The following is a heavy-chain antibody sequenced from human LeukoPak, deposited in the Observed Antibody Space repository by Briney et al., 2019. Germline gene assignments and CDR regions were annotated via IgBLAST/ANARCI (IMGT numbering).Heavy chain of an antibody. CDR1: GFTFSSYA. CDR3: ARDHAFDI. J-gene: IGHJ3*02. V-gene: IGHV3-30*04. CDR2: ISYDGSNK. Sequence: GRSLRLSCAASGFTFSSYAMHWVRQAPGKGLEWVAVISYDGSNKYYADSVKGRFTISRDNSKNTLYPQMNSLRAEDTAVYYCARDHAFDIWGQGTMVTVSS.